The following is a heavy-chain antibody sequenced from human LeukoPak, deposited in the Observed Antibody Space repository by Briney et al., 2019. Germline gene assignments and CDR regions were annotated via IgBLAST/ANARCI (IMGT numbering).Heavy chain of an antibody. J-gene: IGHJ4*02. V-gene: IGHV4-34*01. CDR3: TRAVAGHPD. CDR2: INHSGYT. D-gene: IGHD6-19*01. Sequence: HPSETLSLTCAVSGVAFSNYYWSWVRQSPTKGLEWIGEINHSGYTNYNPSLKSRVTISIDTSKNQFSLMVISVTAADTGVYYCTRAVAGHPDWGQGTLVTVS. CDR1: GVAFSNYY.